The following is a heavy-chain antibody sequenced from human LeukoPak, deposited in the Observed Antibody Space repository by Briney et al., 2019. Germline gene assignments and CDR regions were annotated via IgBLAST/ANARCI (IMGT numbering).Heavy chain of an antibody. CDR3: ARVWSLDFWSPKSPTGFPDY. CDR2: IKQDGREK. D-gene: IGHD3-3*01. V-gene: IGHV3-7*01. J-gene: IGHJ4*02. CDR1: GFTFSSYW. Sequence: GGSLRLSCAASGFTFSSYWMSWVRQAPGKGLEWVANIKQDGREKYYVDSVKGRFTISRDNAKNSLYLQMNSLRAEDTAVYYCARVWSLDFWSPKSPTGFPDYWGQGTLVTVSS.